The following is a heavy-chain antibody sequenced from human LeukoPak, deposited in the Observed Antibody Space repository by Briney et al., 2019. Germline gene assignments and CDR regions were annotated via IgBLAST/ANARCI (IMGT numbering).Heavy chain of an antibody. CDR1: GGSISSSSYY. V-gene: IGHV4-39*01. CDR3: ARLRKSVMTFDY. CDR2: IYYSGST. J-gene: IGHJ4*02. D-gene: IGHD5/OR15-5a*01. Sequence: SETLSLTCTVSGGSISSSSYYWGWIRQPPGKGLEWIGSIYYSGSTYYNPSLKSRVTISVDTSKNQFSLKLGSVTAADTAVYYCARLRKSVMTFDYWGQGTLVTVSS.